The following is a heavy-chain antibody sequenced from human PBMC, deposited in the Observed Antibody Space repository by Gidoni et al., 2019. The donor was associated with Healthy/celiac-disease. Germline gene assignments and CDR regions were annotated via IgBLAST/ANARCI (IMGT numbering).Heavy chain of an antibody. CDR2: IYYSGST. Sequence: QLQLQDSGPGLVQPSETLSLPCPVSGGSISSSSYYWSWIRQPPGKGLEWIGSIYYSGSTYYNPSLKSRGTISVYTSKNQFSLKLSYVTAADTAVYYCARHCVGNGLDYWGQGTLVTVSS. CDR3: ARHCVGNGLDY. V-gene: IGHV4-39*01. CDR1: GGSISSSSYY. D-gene: IGHD2-15*01. J-gene: IGHJ4*02.